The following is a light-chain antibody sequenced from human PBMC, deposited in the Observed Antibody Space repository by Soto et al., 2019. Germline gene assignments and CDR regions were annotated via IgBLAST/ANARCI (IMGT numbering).Light chain of an antibody. CDR2: DVS. CDR3: SSYTSSSTLVV. CDR1: SSDVGGYSF. J-gene: IGLJ2*01. V-gene: IGLV2-14*01. Sequence: QSVLTQPASVSGSPGQSITISCTGTSSDVGGYSFVSWYQQHPGKAPKLMIYDVSNRPSGVSNRSSGSKSGNTASLTISGLQAEDEADYYCSSYTSSSTLVVFGGGTKLTVL.